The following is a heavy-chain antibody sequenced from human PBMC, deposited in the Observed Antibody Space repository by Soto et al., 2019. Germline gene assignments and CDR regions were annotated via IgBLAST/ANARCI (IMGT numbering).Heavy chain of an antibody. J-gene: IGHJ6*02. Sequence: GGSLRLSCAAAGFIFTSYDMHWVRQAPGKGLEWMALILHDGSAEYYADSVKGRFTISRDNSKNTLYLLMNSLTAEDTAVYYCARSRDGYSFYFYYGMDGWGQGTTVTVSS. CDR3: ARSRDGYSFYFYYGMDG. D-gene: IGHD4-4*01. CDR2: ILHDGSAE. CDR1: GFIFTSYD. V-gene: IGHV3-30*03.